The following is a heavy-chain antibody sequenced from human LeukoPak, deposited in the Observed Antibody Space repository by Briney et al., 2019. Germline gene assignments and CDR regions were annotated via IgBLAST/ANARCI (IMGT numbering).Heavy chain of an antibody. Sequence: SQTLSLTCVISGDSVSSNSVAWNWIRQSPSRGLEWLGRTYYRSKWYNDYALSVKSRITINPDTSKNQFTLQLNSVTAADTAVYYCARTLAFGWNPWFDYWGQGTLVTVSS. J-gene: IGHJ4*02. D-gene: IGHD1-1*01. CDR3: ARTLAFGWNPWFDY. V-gene: IGHV6-1*01. CDR1: GDSVSSNSVA. CDR2: TYYRSKWYN.